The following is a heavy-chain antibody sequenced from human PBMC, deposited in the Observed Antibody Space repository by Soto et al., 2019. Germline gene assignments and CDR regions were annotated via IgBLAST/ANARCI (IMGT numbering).Heavy chain of an antibody. CDR1: GYTFTGYY. V-gene: IGHV1-2*04. D-gene: IGHD1-1*01. J-gene: IGHJ4*02. CDR3: ARENGLAANFDY. Sequence: ASVKVSCKASGYTFTGYYMHWVRQAPGQGLEWMGWINPNSGGTNYAQKFQGWVIMTRDTSISTAYMELSRLRSDDTAVYYCARENGLAANFDYWGQGTQVTVSS. CDR2: INPNSGGT.